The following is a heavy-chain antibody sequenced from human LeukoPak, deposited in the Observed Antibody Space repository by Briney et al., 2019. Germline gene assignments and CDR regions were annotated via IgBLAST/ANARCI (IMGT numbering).Heavy chain of an antibody. Sequence: SETLSLTCTVSGGSISSGGYYWSWIRQHPGKGLEWIGYIYYSGSTYYNPSLKSRVTKSVDTSKNQFSLKLSSVTAADTAVYYCARDPIPNDYGGTYYYYYGMDVWGQGTTVTVSS. CDR1: GGSISSGGYY. J-gene: IGHJ6*02. V-gene: IGHV4-31*03. CDR2: IYYSGST. CDR3: ARDPIPNDYGGTYYYYYGMDV. D-gene: IGHD4-23*01.